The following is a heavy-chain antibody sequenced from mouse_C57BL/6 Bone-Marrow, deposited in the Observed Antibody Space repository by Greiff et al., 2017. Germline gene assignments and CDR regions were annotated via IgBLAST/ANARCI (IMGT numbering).Heavy chain of an antibody. D-gene: IGHD4-1*01. CDR1: GYTFTDYY. Sequence: EVQLQQSGAELVKPGASVKLSCTASGYTFTDYYMDWVKQRPGQSLEWIGEIDPEIGGTSYNKKFKGKATLTADTSSNTAYMELSSLTTEDTAVYSCARDWVWDYGG. V-gene: IGHV1-18*01. CDR3: ARDWVWDY. CDR2: IDPEIGGT. J-gene: IGHJ4*01.